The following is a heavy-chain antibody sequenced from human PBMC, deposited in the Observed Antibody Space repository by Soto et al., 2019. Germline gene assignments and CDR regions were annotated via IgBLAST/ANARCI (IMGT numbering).Heavy chain of an antibody. V-gene: IGHV4-31*03. CDR3: ARGSYYDSSGYYGP. CDR1: GGSISSGGYY. D-gene: IGHD3-22*01. J-gene: IGHJ5*02. Sequence: SETLCLTCTVAGGSISSGGYYWSWIRQHPGKGLEWIGYIYYSGSTYYNPSLKSRVTISVDTSKNQFSLKLSSVTAADTAVYYCARGSYYDSSGYYGPWGQGTLVTVSS. CDR2: IYYSGST.